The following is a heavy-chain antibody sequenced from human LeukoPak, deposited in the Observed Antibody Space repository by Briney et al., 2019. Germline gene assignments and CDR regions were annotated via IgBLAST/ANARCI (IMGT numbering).Heavy chain of an antibody. V-gene: IGHV1-2*06. CDR3: ARDQRTYYSSSSTSDY. D-gene: IGHD6-6*01. CDR2: INPNSGGT. CDR1: GYTFTGYY. J-gene: IGHJ4*02. Sequence: VVSVKVSCKASGYTFTGYYMHWVRQAPGQGLEWMGRINPNSGGTNYAQKFQGRVTMTRDTSISTAYMELSRLRSDDTAVYYCARDQRTYYSSSSTSDYWGQGTLVTVSS.